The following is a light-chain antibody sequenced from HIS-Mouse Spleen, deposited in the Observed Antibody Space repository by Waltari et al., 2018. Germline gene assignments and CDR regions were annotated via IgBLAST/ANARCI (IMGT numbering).Light chain of an antibody. CDR1: KLGDKY. CDR3: QAWDSSTGV. J-gene: IGLJ1*01. CDR2: QDS. V-gene: IGLV3-1*01. Sequence: SYELTQPPSVSVSPGQTASITCSGDKLGDKYACWYQQKPGQSPVRVIYQDSKRPSGIAERFSGYNSGNTATLTISGTQAMEEADYYCQAWDSSTGVFGTGTKVTVL.